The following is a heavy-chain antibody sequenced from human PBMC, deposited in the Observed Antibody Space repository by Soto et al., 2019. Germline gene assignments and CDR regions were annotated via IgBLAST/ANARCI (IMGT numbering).Heavy chain of an antibody. J-gene: IGHJ4*02. CDR3: ARAKGEYVGEAYYFDY. CDR2: IYSGGST. V-gene: IGHV3-66*01. D-gene: IGHD3-10*01. CDR1: GFTVSSNY. Sequence: PGGSLRLSCAASGFTVSSNYMSWVRQAPGKGLEWVSVIYSGGSTYYADSVKGRFTISRDNSKNTLYLQMNSLRAEDTAVYYCARAKGEYVGEAYYFDYWGQGTLVTVSS.